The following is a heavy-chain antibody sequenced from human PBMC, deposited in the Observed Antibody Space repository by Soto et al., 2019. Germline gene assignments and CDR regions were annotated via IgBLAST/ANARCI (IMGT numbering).Heavy chain of an antibody. V-gene: IGHV4-34*01. Sequence: SETLSLTCAVYGGSFSGYYWSWIRQPPGKGLEWIGEINHSGSTNYNPSLKSRVTISVDTSKNQFSLKLSSVTAADTAVYYCARGEGIAARPGVYYGMDVWGQGTTVTVSS. D-gene: IGHD6-6*01. CDR1: GGSFSGYY. J-gene: IGHJ6*02. CDR3: ARGEGIAARPGVYYGMDV. CDR2: INHSGST.